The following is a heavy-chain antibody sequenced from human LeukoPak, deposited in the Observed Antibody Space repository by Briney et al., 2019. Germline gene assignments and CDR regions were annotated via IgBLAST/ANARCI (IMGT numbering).Heavy chain of an antibody. J-gene: IGHJ6*02. Sequence: PSETLSLTCAVYGGSFSGYYWSWIRQPPGNGLEWIGEINHSGSTNYNPSLKSRLTMSVDTSKNQFSLKLTSVTAADTAVYYCTRSGLTGMRKYARADYYYYGMDVWGQGTAVTVSS. CDR1: GGSFSGYY. CDR3: TRSGLTGMRKYARADYYYYGMDV. V-gene: IGHV4-34*01. CDR2: INHSGST. D-gene: IGHD4/OR15-4a*01.